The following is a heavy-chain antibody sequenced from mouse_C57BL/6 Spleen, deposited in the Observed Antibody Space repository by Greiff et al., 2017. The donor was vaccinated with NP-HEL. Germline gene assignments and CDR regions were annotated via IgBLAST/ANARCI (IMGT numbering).Heavy chain of an antibody. J-gene: IGHJ3*01. CDR2: ISSGGSYT. CDR1: GFTFSSYG. V-gene: IGHV5-6*01. D-gene: IGHD3-2*02. Sequence: VQLKESGGDLVKPGGSLKLSCAASGFTFSSYGMSWVRQTPDKRLEWVAAISSGGSYTYYPDSVKGRFTISRDNAKNTLYLQMSSLKSEDTAMYYCARREGSDLSWFAYWGQGTLVTVSA. CDR3: ARREGSDLSWFAY.